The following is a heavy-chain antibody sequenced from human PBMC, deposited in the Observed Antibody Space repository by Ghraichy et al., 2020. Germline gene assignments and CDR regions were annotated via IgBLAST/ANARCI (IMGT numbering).Heavy chain of an antibody. Sequence: GESLNISCAASGFTFSSYSMNWVRQAPGKGLEWVSYISSSSSTIYYADSVKGRFTISRDNAKNSLYLQMNSLRDEDTAVYYCATRRGNWNYENIDYWGQGTLVTVSS. CDR2: ISSSSSTI. J-gene: IGHJ4*02. CDR3: ATRRGNWNYENIDY. CDR1: GFTFSSYS. D-gene: IGHD1-7*01. V-gene: IGHV3-48*02.